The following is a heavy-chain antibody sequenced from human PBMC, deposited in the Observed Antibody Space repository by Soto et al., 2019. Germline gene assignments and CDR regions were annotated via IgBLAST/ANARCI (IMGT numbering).Heavy chain of an antibody. CDR1: GLSITDSEMG. CDR2: IDSSVEK. D-gene: IGHD6-19*01. V-gene: IGHV2-26*01. CDR3: ARRHLAVAVSPWFDP. Sequence: QVTLKESGPVLVKPTETLTLRCTVSGLSITDSEMGVSWIRQPPGQPLEWLAHIDSSVEKSYMTFLKSRLAISKDTSKSQIVLTMTNMDPADTATYYCARRHLAVAVSPWFDPWGQGIPVTVSS. J-gene: IGHJ5*02.